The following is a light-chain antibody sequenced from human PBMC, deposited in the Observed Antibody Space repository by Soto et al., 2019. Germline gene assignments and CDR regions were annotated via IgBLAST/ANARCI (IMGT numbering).Light chain of an antibody. Sequence: DIQMTQSPSSLSASVGDRVTIPCRASQSISSYLNWYQQKPGKAPKLLIYAASSLQSGVPSRFSGSGSVTDFTLTISSLQPEDFAIYYCQQSYSTPPWTFGQGTKVEIK. CDR2: AAS. CDR3: QQSYSTPPWT. J-gene: IGKJ1*01. CDR1: QSISSY. V-gene: IGKV1-39*01.